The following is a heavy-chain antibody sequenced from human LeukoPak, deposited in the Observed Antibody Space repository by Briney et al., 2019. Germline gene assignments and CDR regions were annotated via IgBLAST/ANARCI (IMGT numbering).Heavy chain of an antibody. V-gene: IGHV1-69*13. CDR3: ARDLVGSAISYSSGAWDY. Sequence: GASVKVSCKASGGTLSNYAISWVRQAPGQGLEWMGGIIPLFGSADYAQKFQGRVTFTADESTSTAYMELSSLRPEDTAVYYCARDLVGSAISYSSGAWDYWGQGTLVTVSS. J-gene: IGHJ4*02. D-gene: IGHD3-10*01. CDR2: IIPLFGSA. CDR1: GGTLSNYA.